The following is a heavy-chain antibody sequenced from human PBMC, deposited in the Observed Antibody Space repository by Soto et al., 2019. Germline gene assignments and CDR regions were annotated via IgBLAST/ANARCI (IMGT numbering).Heavy chain of an antibody. Sequence: SETLSLTCTVSGGSISNYFCNWIRQPAGKGLEWIGRIDNSGSTNYNPSLKSRITMSADTSRNQFSLKLNSVTAADTAVYYCARGGQDFWSGPFDYWGQGALVT. V-gene: IGHV4-4*07. D-gene: IGHD3-3*01. CDR3: ARGGQDFWSGPFDY. CDR2: IDNSGST. CDR1: GGSISNYF. J-gene: IGHJ4*02.